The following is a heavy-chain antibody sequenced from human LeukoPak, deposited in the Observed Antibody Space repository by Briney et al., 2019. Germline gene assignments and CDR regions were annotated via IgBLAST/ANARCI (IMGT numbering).Heavy chain of an antibody. D-gene: IGHD5-24*01. CDR1: GFTFSSYG. CDR2: ISYDGSNK. CDR3: AKDGRWLQFTGPIGYFDY. V-gene: IGHV3-30*18. Sequence: PGRSLRLSCAASGFTFSSYGMHWVRQAPGKGLEWVAVISYDGSNKYYADSVKGRFTISRDNSKNTLYLQMNSLRAEDTAVYYCAKDGRWLQFTGPIGYFDYWGQGTLVTVSS. J-gene: IGHJ4*02.